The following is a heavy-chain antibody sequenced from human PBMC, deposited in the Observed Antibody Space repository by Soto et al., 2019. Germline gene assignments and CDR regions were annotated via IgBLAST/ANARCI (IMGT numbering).Heavy chain of an antibody. CDR3: ARDPLWGTAMVLWYFDL. CDR1: GFTFSSYA. J-gene: IGHJ2*01. D-gene: IGHD5-18*01. V-gene: IGHV3-30-3*01. CDR2: ISYDGSNK. Sequence: QVQLVESGGGVVQPGRSLRLSCAASGFTFSSYAMHWVRQAPGKGLEWVAVISYDGSNKYYADSVKGRFTSSRDNSKNTLYLHMNSLRAEDTAVYYCARDPLWGTAMVLWYFDLWGRGTLVTVSS.